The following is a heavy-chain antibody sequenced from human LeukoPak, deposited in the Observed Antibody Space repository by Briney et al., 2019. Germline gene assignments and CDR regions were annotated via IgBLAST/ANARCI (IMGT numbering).Heavy chain of an antibody. D-gene: IGHD6-13*01. CDR2: INPNDGGT. J-gene: IGHJ4*02. Sequence: GASVKVSCKASGYTFTGYFIHWLRQAPGQGLEWVGWINPNDGGTNYAQKFQGRVTMTGDTSISTAYMELSSLRSDDTAVYYCARDLFLAATEREGDDYWGQGALVTVSS. CDR1: GYTFTGYF. CDR3: ARDLFLAATEREGDDY. V-gene: IGHV1-2*02.